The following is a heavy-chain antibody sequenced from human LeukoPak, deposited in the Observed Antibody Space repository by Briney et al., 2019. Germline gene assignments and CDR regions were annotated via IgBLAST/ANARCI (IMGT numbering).Heavy chain of an antibody. CDR1: GGSFSGYY. D-gene: IGHD4-17*01. J-gene: IGHJ4*02. Sequence: SETLSLTCAVYGGSFSGYYWSWIRQPPGKGLEWIGYIYYSGSTNYNPSLKSRVTISVDTSKNQFSLKLSSVTAADTAVYYCARIDYGDYFDYWGQGTLVTVSS. CDR3: ARIDYGDYFDY. V-gene: IGHV4-59*01. CDR2: IYYSGST.